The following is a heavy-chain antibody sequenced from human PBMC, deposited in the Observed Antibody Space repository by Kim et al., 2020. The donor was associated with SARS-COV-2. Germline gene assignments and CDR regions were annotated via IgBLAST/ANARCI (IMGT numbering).Heavy chain of an antibody. J-gene: IGHJ6*01. D-gene: IGHD6-13*01. CDR3: ASEGGGGYSSSSSYYYYG. CDR1: GFTFSSYA. CDR2: ISYDGSNK. Sequence: GGSLRLSCAASGFTFSSYAMHWVRQAPGKGLEWVAVISYDGSNKYYADSVKGRFTISRDNSKNTLYLQMNSLRAEDTAVYYCASEGGGGYSSSSSYYYYG. V-gene: IGHV3-30-3*01.